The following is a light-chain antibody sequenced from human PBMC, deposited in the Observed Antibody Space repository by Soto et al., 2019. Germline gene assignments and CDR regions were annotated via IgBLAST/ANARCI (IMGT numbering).Light chain of an antibody. Sequence: DIVMTQTPLSSPVTLGQPAPISCRSSQSLVHSDGTTYLSWLHQRPGQPPRLLIYKVSSRFSGVPDRFSGSGAGTDFTLKISRVEAEDVGVYYCMQSTQFPRTFGQGTKVEIK. V-gene: IGKV2-24*01. CDR3: MQSTQFPRT. CDR2: KVS. CDR1: QSLVHSDGTTY. J-gene: IGKJ1*01.